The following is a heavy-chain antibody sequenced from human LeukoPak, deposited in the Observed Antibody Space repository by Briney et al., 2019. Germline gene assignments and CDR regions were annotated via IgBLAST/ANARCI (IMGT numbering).Heavy chain of an antibody. CDR2: LNSSSSYI. J-gene: IGHJ3*02. CDR1: GFTFSSYS. D-gene: IGHD3-3*01. CDR3: ARVLTIFGVGIDAFDI. Sequence: GGSLRLSCAASGFTFSSYSMNWVRQAPGKGLEWVSSLNSSSSYIYYADSVKGRFTISRDNAKNSLYLQMNSLRAEDTAVYYCARVLTIFGVGIDAFDIWGQGTMVTVSS. V-gene: IGHV3-21*01.